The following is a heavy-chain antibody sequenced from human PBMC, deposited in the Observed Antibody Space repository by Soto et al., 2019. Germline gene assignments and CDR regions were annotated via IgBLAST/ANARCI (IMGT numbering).Heavy chain of an antibody. CDR1: GGSISSGGYY. Sequence: QVQLQESGPGLVKPSQTLSLTCTVSGGSISSGGYYWSWIRQHPGKGLEWIGYIYYSGSTYYNPSRKSRVTISVDTAKNQFSLKLSSVTAADTAVYYCARGVTMVRGVIHTPYFDYWGQGTRVTVSS. CDR3: ARGVTMVRGVIHTPYFDY. CDR2: IYYSGST. V-gene: IGHV4-31*03. D-gene: IGHD3-10*01. J-gene: IGHJ4*02.